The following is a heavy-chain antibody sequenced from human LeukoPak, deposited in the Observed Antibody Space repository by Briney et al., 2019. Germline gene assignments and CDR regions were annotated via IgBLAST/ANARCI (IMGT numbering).Heavy chain of an antibody. CDR3: ARKYYYGSGNYYNF. CDR2: INYSGSI. J-gene: IGHJ4*02. D-gene: IGHD3-10*01. V-gene: IGHV4-34*01. CDR1: GGSFSGYF. Sequence: SETLSLTCAVYGGSFSGYFWSWIRQSPGKGLEWIREINYSGSINYNPSLKSRVTISVDTSKNQFSLKLRSVTAADTAIYYCARKYYYGSGNYYNFWGQGTPVTVSS.